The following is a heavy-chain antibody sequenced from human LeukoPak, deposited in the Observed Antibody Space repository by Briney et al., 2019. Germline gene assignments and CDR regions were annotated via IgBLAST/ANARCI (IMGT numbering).Heavy chain of an antibody. CDR3: ARYSNYGDYYYYYMDV. Sequence: SETLSLTCTVSGDSISSSNYYWGWIRQPPGKGLEWIASIYYSGSTNYNPSLKSRVTISVDTSKNQFSLKLSSVTAADTAVYYCARYSNYGDYYYYYMDVWGKGTTVTVSS. D-gene: IGHD4-11*01. J-gene: IGHJ6*03. CDR1: GDSISSSNYY. V-gene: IGHV4-39*07. CDR2: IYYSGST.